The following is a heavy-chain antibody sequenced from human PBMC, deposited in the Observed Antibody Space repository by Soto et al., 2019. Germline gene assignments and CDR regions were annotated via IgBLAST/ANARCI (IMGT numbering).Heavy chain of an antibody. CDR1: GFTFRSHW. V-gene: IGHV3-74*01. D-gene: IGHD1-26*01. J-gene: IGHJ5*02. CDR2: INSDGSSA. Sequence: PGGSLRLSCVASGFTFRSHWMHWVRQSPGKGLVWVSQINSDGSSANYADAVKGRFTFSRDNARNTVYLQMNSLEAEDTAVYYCAKLPWEVAPSWGQGTLVTVSS. CDR3: AKLPWEVAPS.